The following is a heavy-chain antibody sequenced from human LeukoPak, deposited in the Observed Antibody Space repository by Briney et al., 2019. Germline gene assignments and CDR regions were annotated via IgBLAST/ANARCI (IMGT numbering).Heavy chain of an antibody. J-gene: IGHJ4*02. V-gene: IGHV6-1*01. Sequence: SQTLSLTCAISGDSVASNSAAWNWIRQSPSRGLEWLGRTYYRSKWYNDYPVSVKSRITINPDASRNQFSLHLSSVTPEDTAVYYCARRAQWEIHLGYFDYWGQGTLVTVSS. CDR1: GDSVASNSAA. D-gene: IGHD1-26*01. CDR2: TYYRSKWYN. CDR3: ARRAQWEIHLGYFDY.